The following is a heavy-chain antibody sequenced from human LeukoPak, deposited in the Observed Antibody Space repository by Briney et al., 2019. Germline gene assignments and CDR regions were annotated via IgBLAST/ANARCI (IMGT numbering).Heavy chain of an antibody. D-gene: IGHD3-10*01. V-gene: IGHV1-3*01. CDR2: INAGNGNT. CDR3: ARVTMVRGVIIFDY. CDR1: GYTFTSYA. Sequence: GASVKVSCKASGYTFTSYAMHWVRQAPGQRLEGMGWINAGNGNTKYSQKFQGRVTITRDTSASTAYMELSSLRSEDTAVYYCARVTMVRGVIIFDYWGQGTLVTVSS. J-gene: IGHJ4*02.